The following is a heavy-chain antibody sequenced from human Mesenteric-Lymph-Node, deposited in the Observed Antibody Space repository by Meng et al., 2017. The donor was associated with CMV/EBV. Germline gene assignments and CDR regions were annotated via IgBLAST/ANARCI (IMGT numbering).Heavy chain of an antibody. J-gene: IGHJ4*02. CDR3: AREWGGMGGCDY. CDR2: IKEDGNEK. Sequence: GGSLRLSCAASGFTFSNYWMSWVRQAPGKGLEWVANIKEDGNEKYYLDSVKGGFTISRDNARNSVYLQMNSLGAEDTAVYYCAREWGGMGGCDYWGQGTLVTVSS. D-gene: IGHD3-10*01. V-gene: IGHV3-7*01. CDR1: GFTFSNYW.